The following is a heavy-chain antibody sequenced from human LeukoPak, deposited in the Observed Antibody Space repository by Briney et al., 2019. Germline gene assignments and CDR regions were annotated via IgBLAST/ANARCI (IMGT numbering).Heavy chain of an antibody. J-gene: IGHJ4*02. D-gene: IGHD5-12*01. V-gene: IGHV3-43*01. CDR1: GFTFDDYT. CDR3: AKDIDTSGYAPDY. Sequence: GGSLRLSCAASGFTFDDYTMHWVRQAPGKGLEWVSLISWDGGSTYYADSVRGRFTISRDNSKNSLYLQMNSLRTEDTALYYCAKDIDTSGYAPDYWGQGTLVTVSS. CDR2: ISWDGGST.